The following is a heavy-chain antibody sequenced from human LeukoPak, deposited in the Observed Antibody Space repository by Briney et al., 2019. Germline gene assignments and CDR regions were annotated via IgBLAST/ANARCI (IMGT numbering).Heavy chain of an antibody. Sequence: PSETLSLTCTVSGGSMSSYYWSWIRQSPGKGLEWIGYIYYSGSTNYNPSLKSRVTISLDTSKNQFSLKLSSVTAADTAVYYCARKGGGQLVNTRRWFDPWGQGTLVTVSS. CDR3: ARKGGGQLVNTRRWFDP. CDR2: IYYSGST. V-gene: IGHV4-59*12. J-gene: IGHJ5*02. CDR1: GGSMSSYY. D-gene: IGHD6-13*01.